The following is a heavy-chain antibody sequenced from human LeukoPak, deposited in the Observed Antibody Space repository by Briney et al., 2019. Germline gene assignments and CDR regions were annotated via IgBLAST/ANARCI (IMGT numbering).Heavy chain of an antibody. CDR2: IYHSGST. CDR3: ARGRGLGVTSTPVPFDY. D-gene: IGHD2-21*02. V-gene: IGHV4-4*02. CDR1: GGSISSSNW. Sequence: SGTLSLTCAVSGGSISSSNWWSWVRQPPGKGLEWIGEIYHSGSTNYNPSLKSRVTISVDKSKNQFSLKLSSVTAADTAVYYCARGRGLGVTSTPVPFDYWGQGILVTVSS. J-gene: IGHJ4*02.